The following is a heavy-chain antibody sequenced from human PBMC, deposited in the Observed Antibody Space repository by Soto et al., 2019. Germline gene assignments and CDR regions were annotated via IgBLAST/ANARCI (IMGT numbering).Heavy chain of an antibody. Sequence: GGSLRLSCAPSGFSVSTYYMSWVRQAPGKGLEWVSIIYSGGFTYYADSVKGRFTISRDNLKNTLYLQMNSLRAEDTAVYYCVRHTCPIDCYSLGYWGLGTLVTVSS. CDR2: IYSGGFT. CDR1: GFSVSTYY. D-gene: IGHD2-21*02. V-gene: IGHV3-66*04. J-gene: IGHJ4*02. CDR3: VRHTCPIDCYSLGY.